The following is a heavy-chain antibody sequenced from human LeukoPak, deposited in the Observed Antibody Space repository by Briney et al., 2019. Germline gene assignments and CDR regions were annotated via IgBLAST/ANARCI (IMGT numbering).Heavy chain of an antibody. J-gene: IGHJ4*02. CDR3: ARLYSSSWYYFDY. Sequence: SETLSLTCNVSGASISGHYWSWLRQPPGKTLEWIGYIYYSGGPYYNPSLKSRVTISVDTSKNQFSLKLSSVTAADTAVYYCARLYSSSWYYFDYWGQGTLVTVSS. V-gene: IGHV4-59*08. CDR1: GASISGHY. D-gene: IGHD6-13*01. CDR2: IYYSGGP.